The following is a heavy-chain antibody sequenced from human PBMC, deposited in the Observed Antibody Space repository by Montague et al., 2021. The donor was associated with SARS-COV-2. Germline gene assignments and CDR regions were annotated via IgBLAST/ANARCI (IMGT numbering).Heavy chain of an antibody. D-gene: IGHD3-9*01. CDR2: IYYSGST. CDR1: GGSVSSGSYY. Sequence: SETLSLTCTVSGGSVSSGSYYWSWIRQPPGKGLEWIGYIYYSGSTNYNPSLKSRVTISVDTSKDQLSLKLSTVTAADAAVYYCARAILKTYYDILTGYYKTPNGMDVWGQGATVTVSS. J-gene: IGHJ6*02. V-gene: IGHV4-61*01. CDR3: ARAILKTYYDILTGYYKTPNGMDV.